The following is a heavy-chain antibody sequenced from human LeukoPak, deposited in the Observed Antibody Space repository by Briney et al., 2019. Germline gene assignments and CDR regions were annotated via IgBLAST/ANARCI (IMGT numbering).Heavy chain of an antibody. CDR1: GFTFSNYW. CDR2: INQDGGEI. CDR3: ARAYTRWFDP. V-gene: IGHV3-7*01. J-gene: IGHJ5*02. Sequence: GGSLRLSCAASGFTFSNYWMSWVRQAPGKGLGWVASINQDGGEIHYVDSVKGRFTISRDNAKNSLFLQMNSLTAEDTAVYYCARAYTRWFDPWGQGTLVTVSS. D-gene: IGHD3-16*01.